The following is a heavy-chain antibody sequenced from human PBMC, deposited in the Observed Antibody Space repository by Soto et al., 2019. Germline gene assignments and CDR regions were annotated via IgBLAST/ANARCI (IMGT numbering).Heavy chain of an antibody. Sequence: EGSLRLSCAASGFTFSSYSMNWVRQAPGKGLEWVSSISSSSSYIYYADSVKGRFTISRDNAKNSLYLQMNSLRAEDTAVYYCARDPVSIAGRPFDYWGQGTLVTVSS. CDR3: ARDPVSIAGRPFDY. D-gene: IGHD6-6*01. CDR2: ISSSSSYI. V-gene: IGHV3-21*01. J-gene: IGHJ4*02. CDR1: GFTFSSYS.